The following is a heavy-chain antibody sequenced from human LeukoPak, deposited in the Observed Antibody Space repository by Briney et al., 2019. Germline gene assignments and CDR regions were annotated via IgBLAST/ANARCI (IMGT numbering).Heavy chain of an antibody. CDR2: ISYDGSNK. J-gene: IGHJ4*02. V-gene: IGHV3-30*18. CDR1: GFTFTSYG. D-gene: IGHD5-18*01. CDR3: ANIFAGYSYGKSPDY. Sequence: GGSLRLSCATSGFTFTSYGIHWVRQAPGKGLEWVAVISYDGSNKYFADSVKGRFTISRDNSRSTLYLQMNSLRAEDTAVYYCANIFAGYSYGKSPDYWGQGTLVTVSS.